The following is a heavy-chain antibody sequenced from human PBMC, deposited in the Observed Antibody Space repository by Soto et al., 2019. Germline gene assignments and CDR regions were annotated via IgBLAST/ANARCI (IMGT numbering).Heavy chain of an antibody. CDR2: ISDGGST. V-gene: IGHV3-23*01. Sequence: GGSLRLSCTASGFTFSDYAMSWVRQPPGKGLEWVSVISDGGSTYYADSVKGRFTVSRANSKNTLYLQMKSLRAEDTAVYYCANVPIWCSSTSCYTEGFDYWGQGNMVTVSA. J-gene: IGHJ4*01. D-gene: IGHD2-2*02. CDR3: ANVPIWCSSTSCYTEGFDY. CDR1: GFTFSDYA.